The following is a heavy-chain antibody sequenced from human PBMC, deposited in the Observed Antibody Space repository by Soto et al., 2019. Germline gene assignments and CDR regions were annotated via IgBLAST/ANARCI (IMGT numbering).Heavy chain of an antibody. CDR1: RGSVSSGSFY. D-gene: IGHD3-22*01. J-gene: IGHJ4*02. V-gene: IGHV4-61*01. CDR3: ARVAYYDTSGYQYYFDS. CDR2: IYYSGST. Sequence: QVQLQESGPGLVKPSETLSLTCTVSRGSVSSGSFYWSWIRQPPGKGLEWIAYIYYSGSTNYNPPLKSRVTISVDTSKNQFSLKLSFVTAADTAKYYCARVAYYDTSGYQYYFDSWVQGTLVTVSS.